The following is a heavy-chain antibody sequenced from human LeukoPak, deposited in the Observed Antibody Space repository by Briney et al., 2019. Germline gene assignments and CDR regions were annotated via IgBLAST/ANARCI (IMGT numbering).Heavy chain of an antibody. Sequence: KPSQTLSLTCTVSGDSISSGDYYWSWIRQPAGKGLEWIARISSSGSTNYNPSLKSRVTISVDTSKNQFSLKLSSVTAADTAVYFCARGPYSYDSSGAFDIWGQGTIVTVSS. V-gene: IGHV4-61*02. D-gene: IGHD3-22*01. J-gene: IGHJ3*02. CDR3: ARGPYSYDSSGAFDI. CDR1: GDSISSGDYY. CDR2: ISSSGST.